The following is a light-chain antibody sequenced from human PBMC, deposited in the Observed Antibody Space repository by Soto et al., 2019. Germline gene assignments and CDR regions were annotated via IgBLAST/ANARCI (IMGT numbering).Light chain of an antibody. J-gene: IGLJ2*01. Sequence: QSALTQPRSVSGSPGQSVAISCTGTSSDVGASNYVSWYQQHPGKAPKLIIYDVSKRPSGVPDRFSGSKSGNTASLTISGLQAEDEADYHCCSDAGSHSLLFGGGTKLTVL. CDR1: SSDVGASNY. CDR2: DVS. CDR3: CSDAGSHSLL. V-gene: IGLV2-11*01.